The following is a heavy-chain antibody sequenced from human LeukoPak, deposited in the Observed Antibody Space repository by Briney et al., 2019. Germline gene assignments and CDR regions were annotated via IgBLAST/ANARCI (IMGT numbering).Heavy chain of an antibody. Sequence: GESLKISCKASGYSFTSYWIGWVRQMPGKGLGWMGIVYPGDSDTRYSPSFEGQVTISADKSISTAYLQWSSLKASDTAMYYCARGGTATPPYFDYWGQGTLVTVSS. CDR1: GYSFTSYW. CDR3: ARGGTATPPYFDY. CDR2: VYPGDSDT. V-gene: IGHV5-51*01. J-gene: IGHJ4*02. D-gene: IGHD5-18*01.